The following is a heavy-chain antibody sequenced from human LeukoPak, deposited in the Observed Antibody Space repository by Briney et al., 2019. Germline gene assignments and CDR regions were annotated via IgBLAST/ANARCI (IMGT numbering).Heavy chain of an antibody. CDR1: GGSISSYY. CDR3: AAGRVVVITTDYYYYMDV. D-gene: IGHD3-22*01. J-gene: IGHJ6*03. CDR2: IYYSGST. Sequence: SETLSLTCTVSGGSISSYYWSWIRQPPGKGLEWIGYIYYSGSTNYNPSIKSRVTISVDTSKNQFSLELSSVTAADTGVYYCAAGRVVVITTDYYYYMDVWGKGTTVTISS. V-gene: IGHV4-59*01.